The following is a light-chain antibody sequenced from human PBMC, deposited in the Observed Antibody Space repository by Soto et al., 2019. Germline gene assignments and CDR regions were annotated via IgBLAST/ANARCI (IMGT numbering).Light chain of an antibody. CDR2: EVN. Sequence: ALTQPASVSGSPGQSVTISCTGPRSDIGDSNFISWYQHSPGKAPRLLIYEVNNRPSGVSRRFFGSKAGNTASLTISGLLDDDEADYFCASFRSGTILVFGSGTKVTVL. J-gene: IGLJ1*01. CDR3: ASFRSGTILV. CDR1: RSDIGDSNF. V-gene: IGLV2-14*01.